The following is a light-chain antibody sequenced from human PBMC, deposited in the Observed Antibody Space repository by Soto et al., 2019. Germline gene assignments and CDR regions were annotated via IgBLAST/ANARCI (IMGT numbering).Light chain of an antibody. CDR3: SSYTSDNRDYV. CDR1: SSDVGAYTS. V-gene: IGLV2-14*01. Sequence: QSVLTQPASVSGSPGQPITISCAGSSSDVGAYTSVSWYQQHLGKAPKLMIYEVSNRPSGVSRRFSGSKSGNTASLTISGLQAEDEAHYYCSSYTSDNRDYVFGTGTKVTVL. J-gene: IGLJ1*01. CDR2: EVS.